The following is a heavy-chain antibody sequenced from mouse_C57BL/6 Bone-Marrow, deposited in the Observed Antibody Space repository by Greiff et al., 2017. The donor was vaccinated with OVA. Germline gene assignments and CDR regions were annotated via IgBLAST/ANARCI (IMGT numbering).Heavy chain of an antibody. V-gene: IGHV1-76*01. CDR1: GYTFTDYY. CDR3: ARWYYGSSFDY. D-gene: IGHD1-1*01. J-gene: IGHJ2*01. CDR2: IYPGSGNT. Sequence: QVQLQQSGAELVRPGASVKLSCKASGYTFTDYYINWVKQRPGQGLEWIARIYPGSGNTYYNEKFKGKATLTAEKSSSTAYMQLSSLTSEDSAVYFCARWYYGSSFDYWGQGTTLTVSS.